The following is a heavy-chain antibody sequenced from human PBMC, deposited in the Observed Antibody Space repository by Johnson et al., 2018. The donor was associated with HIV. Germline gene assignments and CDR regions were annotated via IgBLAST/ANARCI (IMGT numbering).Heavy chain of an antibody. D-gene: IGHD3-22*01. CDR3: AKFQSVDTYYYDRESDAFDI. CDR2: ISGSGGST. J-gene: IGHJ3*02. Sequence: VQLVESGGGLIQPGGSLRLSCAASGFTVSSNYMSWVRQAPGKGLEWVSAISGSGGSTYYADSVKGRFTISRDNSKNTLYLQMNSLRAEDTAVYYCAKFQSVDTYYYDRESDAFDIWGQGTMVTVSS. CDR1: GFTVSSNY. V-gene: IGHV3-23*04.